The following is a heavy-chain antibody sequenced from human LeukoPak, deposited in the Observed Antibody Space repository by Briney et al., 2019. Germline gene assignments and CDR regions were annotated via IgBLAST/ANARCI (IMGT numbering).Heavy chain of an antibody. CDR3: ATFTYCGGDCYSFLDY. J-gene: IGHJ4*02. CDR2: FDPEDGET. V-gene: IGHV1-24*01. D-gene: IGHD2-21*01. CDR1: GYRLSELS. Sequence: ASVKVSCKVSGYRLSELSMHWVRQAPGKGLEWMGGFDPEDGETIYAQKFQGRVTMTEDTSTDTAYMELSSLRSEDTAVYYCATFTYCGGDCYSFLDYWGQGTLVTVSS.